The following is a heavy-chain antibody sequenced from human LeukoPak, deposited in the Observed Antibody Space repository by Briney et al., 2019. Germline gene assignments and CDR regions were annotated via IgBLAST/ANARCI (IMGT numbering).Heavy chain of an antibody. V-gene: IGHV4-39*06. Sequence: SETLSLTCTVSGGSISSSSYYWGWIRQPPGKGLEWIGSIYYSGSTYYNPSLKSRVTISVDTSKNQFPLKLTSVTAADTAVYYCARADGPGDYGMDVWGQGTTVTVSS. CDR2: IYYSGST. CDR3: ARADGPGDYGMDV. CDR1: GGSISSSSYY. D-gene: IGHD3-10*01. J-gene: IGHJ6*02.